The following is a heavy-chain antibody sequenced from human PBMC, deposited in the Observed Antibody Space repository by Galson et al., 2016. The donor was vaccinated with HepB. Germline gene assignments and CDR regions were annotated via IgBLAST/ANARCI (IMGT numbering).Heavy chain of an antibody. V-gene: IGHV4-59*08. J-gene: IGHJ3*02. D-gene: IGHD6-13*01. Sequence: TLSLTCTVFGDSISHNYWSWIRQPPGKGLEWIGYIHHSGSTNYNPSLRSRVTILGDTSKNQFSLKLRAVTAADTAVYYCARHLEVIAAALAFDIWGQGTMVTVSS. CDR2: IHHSGST. CDR1: GDSISHNY. CDR3: ARHLEVIAAALAFDI.